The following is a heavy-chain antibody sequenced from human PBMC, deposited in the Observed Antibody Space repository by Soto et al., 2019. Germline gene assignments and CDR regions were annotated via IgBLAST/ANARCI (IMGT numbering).Heavy chain of an antibody. CDR1: GFSFTNYW. J-gene: IGHJ4*01. Sequence: GESLKISCKASGFSFTNYWIGWVRQMPGKGLEWMGIIYPGDSDTRYSPSFQGQVTISADRSISTAYLQWSSLKASDSAMYYCVRTGKGANKYYDYWGHGALVTAAS. D-gene: IGHD3-9*01. CDR2: IYPGDSDT. CDR3: VRTGKGANKYYDY. V-gene: IGHV5-51*01.